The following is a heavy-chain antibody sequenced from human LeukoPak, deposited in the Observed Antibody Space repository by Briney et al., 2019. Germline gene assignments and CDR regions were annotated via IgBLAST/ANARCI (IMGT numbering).Heavy chain of an antibody. CDR2: MNQGGSET. D-gene: IGHD6-19*01. CDR3: ARDGVAGGFDY. J-gene: IGHJ4*02. CDR1: GFTFGRHW. V-gene: IGHV3-7*01. Sequence: GGSLRLSCAASGFTFGRHWMSWVRQAPGKGLEWVAHMNQGGSETTNVDSVKGRFTISRDDAKNLVFLQMSSLRVEDTAVYYCARDGVAGGFDYWGQGTLVTVSS.